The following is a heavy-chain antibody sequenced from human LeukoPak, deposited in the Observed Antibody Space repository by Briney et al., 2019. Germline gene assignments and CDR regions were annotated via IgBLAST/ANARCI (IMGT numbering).Heavy chain of an antibody. CDR3: AKDLYRDSGYDYYFDY. D-gene: IGHD5-12*01. V-gene: IGHV3-30*18. Sequence: GGSLRLSCAASGFTFSSYGMHWVRQAPGKGLEWVAVISYDGSNKYYADSVKGRFTISRDNSKNTLYLQMNRLRAEDTAVYYCAKDLYRDSGYDYYFDYWGQGTLVTVSS. CDR1: GFTFSSYG. J-gene: IGHJ4*02. CDR2: ISYDGSNK.